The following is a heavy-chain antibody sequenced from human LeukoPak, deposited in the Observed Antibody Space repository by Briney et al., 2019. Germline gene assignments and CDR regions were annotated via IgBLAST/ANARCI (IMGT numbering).Heavy chain of an antibody. CDR2: IRYDGTNK. D-gene: IGHD5-24*01. CDR1: GFTFSNYG. Sequence: GGSLRLSCAASGFTFSNYGMHWVRQAPGKGLEWVAFIRYDGTNKYYADSVKGRFTISRDNAKNSLYLQMNSLRAEDTAVCYCARSDGPDYWGQGTLVTVSS. J-gene: IGHJ4*02. V-gene: IGHV3-30*02. CDR3: ARSDGPDY.